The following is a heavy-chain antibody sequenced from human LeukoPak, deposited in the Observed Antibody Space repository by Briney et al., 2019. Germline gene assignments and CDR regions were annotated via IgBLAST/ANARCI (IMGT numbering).Heavy chain of an antibody. CDR3: ARGRKDYYDSSGYYYPFDI. Sequence: SETLSLTCAVYGGSFSGYYWSWIRQPPGKGLEWIGEINHSGSTNYNPSLKSRVTISVDTSKNQFSLKLSSVTAADTAVYYCARGRKDYYDSSGYYYPFDIWGQGTMVTVSS. CDR2: INHSGST. J-gene: IGHJ3*02. D-gene: IGHD3-22*01. CDR1: GGSFSGYY. V-gene: IGHV4-34*01.